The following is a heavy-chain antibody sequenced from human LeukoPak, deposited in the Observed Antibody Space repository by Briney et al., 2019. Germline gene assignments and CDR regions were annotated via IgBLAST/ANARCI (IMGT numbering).Heavy chain of an antibody. V-gene: IGHV1-2*02. Sequence: ASVKVSCKASGYTFTGYYMHWVRQAPGQGLEWMGWINPNSGGTNYARKFQGRVTMTRDTSISTAYMELSRLRSDDTAVYYCARDRLDSSSWAAPYYYYGMDVWGQGTTVTVSS. CDR3: ARDRLDSSSWAAPYYYYGMDV. CDR2: INPNSGGT. J-gene: IGHJ6*02. D-gene: IGHD6-13*01. CDR1: GYTFTGYY.